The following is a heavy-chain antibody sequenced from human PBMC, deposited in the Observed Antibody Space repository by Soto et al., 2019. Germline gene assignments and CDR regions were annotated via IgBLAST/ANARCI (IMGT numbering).Heavy chain of an antibody. J-gene: IGHJ6*02. Sequence: PGGSLRLSCAASGFTFSSYWMSWVRQAPGKGLEWVANIKQDGSEKYYVDSVKGRFTISRDNSKNTLYLQMNSLRAEDTAVYYCAKALTVIAAAGTYYYYYYGMDVWGQGTTVTVSS. CDR1: GFTFSSYW. D-gene: IGHD6-13*01. V-gene: IGHV3-7*03. CDR3: AKALTVIAAAGTYYYYYYGMDV. CDR2: IKQDGSEK.